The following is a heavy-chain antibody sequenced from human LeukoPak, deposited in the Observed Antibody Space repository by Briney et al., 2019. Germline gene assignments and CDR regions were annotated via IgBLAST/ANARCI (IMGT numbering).Heavy chain of an antibody. CDR3: ASIRGGGYLAAFDF. CDR1: GYTLTELS. J-gene: IGHJ3*01. D-gene: IGHD1-26*01. V-gene: IGHV1-24*01. CDR2: FDPEDGET. Sequence: ASVKVSCKVSGYTLTELSMHWVRQTPGKGLEWVGGFDPEDGETIYAQEFQGRVTMTEDTSTDTAYMDLSSLRSEDTAVYYCASIRGGGYLAAFDFWGQGTMVTASS.